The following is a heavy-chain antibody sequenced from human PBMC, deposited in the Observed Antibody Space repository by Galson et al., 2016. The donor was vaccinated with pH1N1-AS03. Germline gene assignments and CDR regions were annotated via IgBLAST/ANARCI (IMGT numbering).Heavy chain of an antibody. J-gene: IGHJ5*02. D-gene: IGHD2/OR15-2a*01. CDR2: IGVSGIRT. V-gene: IGHV3-23*01. Sequence: CAASGFTFSKYAMTWVRQAPRKGLEWVSVIGVSGIRTQYADSVKGRFTISRDNSKSTVYLQMNSLRAEDTAVYYCAKGGIYNREGLGGSWGQGTLVTVSS. CDR1: GFTFSKYA. CDR3: AKGGIYNREGLGGS.